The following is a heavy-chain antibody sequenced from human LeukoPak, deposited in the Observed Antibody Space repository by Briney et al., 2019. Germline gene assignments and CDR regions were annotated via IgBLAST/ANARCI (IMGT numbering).Heavy chain of an antibody. CDR1: GYSFTSYW. Sequence: GGALQISCKGSGYSFTSYWIGWGRPMPGKGLGWMGIIFPGDSNTRYSPSFQGQVTISADKSISTAYLQWSSLKASDTAMYYCARTTIGYCSSTSCYVFDYWGQGTLVTVSS. D-gene: IGHD2-2*01. V-gene: IGHV5-51*01. CDR2: IFPGDSNT. J-gene: IGHJ4*02. CDR3: ARTTIGYCSSTSCYVFDY.